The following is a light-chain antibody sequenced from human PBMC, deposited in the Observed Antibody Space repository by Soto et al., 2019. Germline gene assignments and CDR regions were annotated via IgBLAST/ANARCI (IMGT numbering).Light chain of an antibody. Sequence: QSALTQPASVSGSPGQSITISCTGTSSDVGAYNSVAWYQHNPGKAPKLMIYDVSNRPSGVSSRFSGSKSANTASLSISGLQADDEADYYCSSNTSSSTLVFGTGTKLTVL. CDR1: SSDVGAYNS. V-gene: IGLV2-14*01. CDR3: SSNTSSSTLV. CDR2: DVS. J-gene: IGLJ1*01.